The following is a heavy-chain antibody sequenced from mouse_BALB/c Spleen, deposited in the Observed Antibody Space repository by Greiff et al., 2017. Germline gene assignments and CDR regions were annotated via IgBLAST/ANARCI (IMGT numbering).Heavy chain of an antibody. D-gene: IGHD2-1*01. Sequence: VQLQQSGAELVRPGTSVKVSCKASGYAFTNYLIEWVKQRPGQGLEWIGVINPGSGGTNYNEKFKGKATLTADKSSSTAYMQLSSLTSDDSAVYFCARLNGNYVSAMDYWGQGTSVTVSS. J-gene: IGHJ4*01. CDR2: INPGSGGT. CDR1: GYAFTNYL. V-gene: IGHV1-54*01. CDR3: ARLNGNYVSAMDY.